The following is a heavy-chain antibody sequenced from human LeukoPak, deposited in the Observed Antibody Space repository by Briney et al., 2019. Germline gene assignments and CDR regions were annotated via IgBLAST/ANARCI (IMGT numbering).Heavy chain of an antibody. Sequence: GESLKISCEGSGYSFTTYWIAWVRQMPGKGLEWMGIIYPGDSDTRYSPSFQGQVTISADKSISTAYLQWSSLKASDTAMYYCARRSHVLGYFDYWGQGALVTVSS. V-gene: IGHV5-51*01. D-gene: IGHD2-15*01. CDR3: ARRSHVLGYFDY. CDR1: GYSFTTYW. CDR2: IYPGDSDT. J-gene: IGHJ4*02.